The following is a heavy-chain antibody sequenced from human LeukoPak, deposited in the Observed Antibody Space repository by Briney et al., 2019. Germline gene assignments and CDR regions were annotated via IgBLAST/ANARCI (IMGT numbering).Heavy chain of an antibody. J-gene: IGHJ4*02. D-gene: IGHD3-16*01. CDR3: ARLNGGS. CDR2: IDYSVST. V-gene: IGHV4-59*08. CDR1: GGSISTYY. Sequence: SETLSLTCTVSGGSISTYYWSWIRQPPGKGLEWIGYIDYSVSTSFNPSLKSRVTISLDTSNNQFSLNLFSVTAADTAVYYCARLNGGSWGQGTLVTVSS.